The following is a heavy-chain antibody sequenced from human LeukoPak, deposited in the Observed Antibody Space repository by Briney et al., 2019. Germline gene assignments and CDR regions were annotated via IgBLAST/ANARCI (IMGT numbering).Heavy chain of an antibody. D-gene: IGHD6-19*01. J-gene: IGHJ4*02. Sequence: GSLRLSCAASGFTSSENWMHWVRQGPGKGLVWVSRINRDGSSTSYADSVKGRFTISRDNAKNTLYLQMNSLRAEDTAVYYCARDPSSSGWSYFDYWGQGTLVTVSS. CDR3: ARDPSSSGWSYFDY. CDR2: INRDGSST. CDR1: GFTSSENW. V-gene: IGHV3-74*01.